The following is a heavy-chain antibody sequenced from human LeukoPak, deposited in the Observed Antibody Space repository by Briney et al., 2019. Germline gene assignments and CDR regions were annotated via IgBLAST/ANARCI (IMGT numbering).Heavy chain of an antibody. J-gene: IGHJ4*02. CDR3: ARLDSSPFDY. CDR2: IYYSGST. V-gene: IGHV4-59*12. D-gene: IGHD3-22*01. Sequence: KPSETLSLTCSVSGGSMTSYYWSWIRQPPGKGLEWIGSIYYSGSTYYNPSLKSRVTISVDTSKNQFSLKLSSVTAADTAVYYCARLDSSPFDYWGQGTLVTVSS. CDR1: GGSMTSYY.